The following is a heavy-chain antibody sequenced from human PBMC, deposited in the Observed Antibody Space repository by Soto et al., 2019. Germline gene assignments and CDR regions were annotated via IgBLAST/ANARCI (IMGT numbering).Heavy chain of an antibody. Sequence: PGESLKISCKGAGYRFTSYWIAWVRQMPGKGLEYMGIIYPDDSNTRYSPSFQGQVTFSVDKSISTAYLQWSGLKASDTAMYYCARSPTSMIVGAGYFDFWGHGTLVTVSS. CDR1: GYRFTSYW. CDR3: ARSPTSMIVGAGYFDF. D-gene: IGHD3-22*01. V-gene: IGHV5-51*01. J-gene: IGHJ4*01. CDR2: IYPDDSNT.